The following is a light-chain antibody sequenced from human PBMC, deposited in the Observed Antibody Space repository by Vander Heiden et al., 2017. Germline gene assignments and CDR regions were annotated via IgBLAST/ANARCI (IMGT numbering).Light chain of an antibody. CDR1: QSVSSY. J-gene: IGKJ4*01. Sequence: ELVLTQSPATLSLSPGERATLSCRASQSVSSYLAWYQQKPGQAPRLLIYDASNRATGIPARFSGSGSGTDFTLTIISLEPEDFAVYYCHQRSDCPLTFGGGTKVEIK. CDR3: HQRSDCPLT. CDR2: DAS. V-gene: IGKV3-11*01.